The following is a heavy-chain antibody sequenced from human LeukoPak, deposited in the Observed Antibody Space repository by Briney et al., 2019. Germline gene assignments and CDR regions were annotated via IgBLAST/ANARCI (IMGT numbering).Heavy chain of an antibody. CDR2: ISGDSGDT. V-gene: IGHV3-11*06. Sequence: RGSLRLSCAASGFTFSASYMTWVRQAPGKGLEWLSYISGDSGDTNYADSVKGRFTISRDNAKNSLYLQMNSLRAEDTAVYYCARGPSGYHNTGGQGTLVTVSS. D-gene: IGHD5-12*01. J-gene: IGHJ4*02. CDR1: GFTFSASY. CDR3: ARGPSGYHNT.